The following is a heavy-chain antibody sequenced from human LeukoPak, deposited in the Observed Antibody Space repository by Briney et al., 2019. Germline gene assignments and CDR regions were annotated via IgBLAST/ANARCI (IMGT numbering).Heavy chain of an antibody. J-gene: IGHJ6*02. CDR2: ISSSGSTI. CDR1: GFTFSSYE. Sequence: GGSLRLSCAASGFTFSSYEMNWVRQAPGKGLEWVSYISSSGSTIYYADSVKGRFTISRDNAKNSLYLQMNSLRAEDTAVYYCAGPDYYYGMDVWSQGTTVTVSS. CDR3: AGPDYYYGMDV. V-gene: IGHV3-48*03.